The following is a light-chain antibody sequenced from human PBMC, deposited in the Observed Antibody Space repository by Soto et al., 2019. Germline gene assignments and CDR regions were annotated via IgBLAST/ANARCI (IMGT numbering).Light chain of an antibody. Sequence: DIQMTQSPSSLSASVGDRVTITCRASQDLDRWLAWYQQKPGEAPKVLIFAASSLQSGLPSRFSGGGSGTDFSLTISSLQPEDFETYYCKQSRSFHLNFGGGTKGDI. CDR1: QDLDRW. J-gene: IGKJ4*01. CDR2: AAS. CDR3: KQSRSFHLN. V-gene: IGKV1-12*01.